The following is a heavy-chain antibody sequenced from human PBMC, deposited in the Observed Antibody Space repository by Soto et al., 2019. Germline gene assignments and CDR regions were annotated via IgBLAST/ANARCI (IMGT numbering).Heavy chain of an antibody. CDR3: ARGGAKSRTNYGRGYYYYMDV. V-gene: IGHV4-34*01. Sequence: SETLSLTCAVYGGSFSGYYWSWIRQPPGKGLEWIGEINHSGSTNYNPSLKSRVTISVDTSKNQFSLKLSSVTAADTAVYYCARGGAKSRTNYGRGYYYYMDVWGKGTTVTVSS. J-gene: IGHJ6*03. D-gene: IGHD1-26*01. CDR1: GGSFSGYY. CDR2: INHSGST.